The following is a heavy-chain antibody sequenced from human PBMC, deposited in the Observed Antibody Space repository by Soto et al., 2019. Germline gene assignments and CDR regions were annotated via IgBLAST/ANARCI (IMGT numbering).Heavy chain of an antibody. Sequence: LRLSCAASGFTFSSYGMHWVRQAPGKGLEWVAVIWYDGSNKYYADSVKGRFTISRDNSKNTLYLQMNSLRAEDTAVYYCARDRDPYDSSGYHFDYWGQGTLVTVSS. CDR3: ARDRDPYDSSGYHFDY. CDR1: GFTFSSYG. J-gene: IGHJ4*02. D-gene: IGHD3-22*01. V-gene: IGHV3-33*01. CDR2: IWYDGSNK.